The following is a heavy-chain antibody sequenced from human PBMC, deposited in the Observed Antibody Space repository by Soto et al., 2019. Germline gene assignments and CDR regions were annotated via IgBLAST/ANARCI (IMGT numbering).Heavy chain of an antibody. V-gene: IGHV4-59*01. CDR3: ARAGYSYGSNYYGMDV. Sequence: SETLSLTCTVSGGSISSYYWSWIRQPPGKGLEWIGYIYYSGSTNYNPSLKSRVTISVDTSKNQFSLKLSSVTAADTAVYYCARAGYSYGSNYYGMDVWGQGTTVTVAS. CDR1: GGSISSYY. CDR2: IYYSGST. D-gene: IGHD5-18*01. J-gene: IGHJ6*02.